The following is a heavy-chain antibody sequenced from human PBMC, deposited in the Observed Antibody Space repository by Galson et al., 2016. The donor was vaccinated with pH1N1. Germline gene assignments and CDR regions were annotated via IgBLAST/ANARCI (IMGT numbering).Heavy chain of an antibody. CDR3: ATAGPLVREILYYSYAMDV. CDR2: ISPIFGSI. V-gene: IGHV1-69*06. D-gene: IGHD3-10*01. CDR1: GGTFSNPA. Sequence: VKVSCKASGGTFSNPAISWVRQAPGQGLEWMGGISPIFGSINYAQRFQGRVTVSADIFTKTAYMELSSLTYEDTAIYYCATAGPLVREILYYSYAMDVWGQGTTVTVSS. J-gene: IGHJ6*02.